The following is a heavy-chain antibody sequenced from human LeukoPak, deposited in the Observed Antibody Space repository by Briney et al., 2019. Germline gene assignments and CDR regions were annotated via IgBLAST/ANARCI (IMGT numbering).Heavy chain of an antibody. J-gene: IGHJ4*02. CDR3: AREGYYDSSGQD. D-gene: IGHD3-22*01. V-gene: IGHV3-53*01. CDR2: IYSGGST. Sequence: GGSLRLSCAASGFTVSSNYMSWVRQAPGKGLEWVSVIYSGGSTNYADSVKGRFTISRDNSKNTLYLQMNSLRAEDTAVHYCAREGYYDSSGQDWGQGTLVTVSS. CDR1: GFTVSSNY.